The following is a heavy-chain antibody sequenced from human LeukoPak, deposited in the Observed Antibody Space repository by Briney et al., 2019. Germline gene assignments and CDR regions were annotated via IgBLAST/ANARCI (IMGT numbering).Heavy chain of an antibody. CDR3: AKTPVRRFPLYFDY. J-gene: IGHJ4*02. CDR2: IYSGGST. D-gene: IGHD3-3*01. Sequence: GGSLRLSCAASGFTVSSNYMSWVRQAPGQGLEWVSVIYSGGSTYYADSLKGRFTISRDNSKNTPYLQMNSLRAEDTAVYYCAKTPVRRFPLYFDYWGQGTLVTVSS. CDR1: GFTVSSNY. V-gene: IGHV3-53*01.